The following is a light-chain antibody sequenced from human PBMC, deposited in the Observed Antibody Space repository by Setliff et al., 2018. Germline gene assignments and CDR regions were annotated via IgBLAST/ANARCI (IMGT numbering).Light chain of an antibody. J-gene: IGLJ2*01. CDR2: YDS. CDR3: QVLNSSSDPV. CDR1: NIGSKS. Sequence: SYELTQPPSVPVAPGKTARITCGGNNIGSKSVHWYQQKPGQAPVLVIYYDSDRPSGIPERFSGSNSGNTATLTISRVEAGDEADYYCQVLNSSSDPVFGGGTKVTVL. V-gene: IGLV3-21*04.